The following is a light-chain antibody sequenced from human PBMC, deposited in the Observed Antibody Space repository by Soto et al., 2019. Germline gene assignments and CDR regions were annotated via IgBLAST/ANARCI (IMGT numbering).Light chain of an antibody. CDR3: AAWDDSLNGVV. CDR1: SSNIGSNT. CDR2: SNN. J-gene: IGLJ2*01. Sequence: QSVLTQPPSASGTPGQRVTISCSGSSSNIGSNTVNWYQQLPGTAPKHLIHSNNQRPSGVPDRFSGSKSGTSASLAISGLQSEDEADYYCAAWDDSLNGVVFGGGTKLTVL. V-gene: IGLV1-44*01.